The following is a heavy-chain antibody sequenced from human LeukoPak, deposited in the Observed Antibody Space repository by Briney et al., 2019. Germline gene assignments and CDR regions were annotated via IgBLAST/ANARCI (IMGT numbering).Heavy chain of an antibody. D-gene: IGHD6-25*01. CDR2: STE. J-gene: IGHJ4*02. V-gene: IGHV3-30*04. Sequence: GGSLRLSCAASGFVFSNFEMNWVRQAPGKGLEWLGSTEYDADSVKGRFTISRDNSKNTLYLQMDSLTPDDTAVYYCARLKRPNYFDYWGQGTLVIGSS. CDR1: GFVFSNFE. CDR3: ARLKRPNYFDY.